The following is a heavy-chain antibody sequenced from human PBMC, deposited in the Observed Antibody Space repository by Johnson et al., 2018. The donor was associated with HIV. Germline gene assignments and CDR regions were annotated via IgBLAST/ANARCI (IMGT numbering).Heavy chain of an antibody. CDR2: IKQDGSNK. Sequence: VQLVESGGGLVQPGGSLRLSCAASGFTFSSYWMSWVRQAPGKGLEWVANIKQDGSNKYYADAGKGRFTISRANSKKMLYLQMNSLSAEDTAVYYCAKEYLGRWAHDYYDSSGSDDAFDIWGQGTMVTVSS. J-gene: IGHJ3*02. CDR1: GFTFSSYW. D-gene: IGHD3-22*01. V-gene: IGHV3-7*01. CDR3: AKEYLGRWAHDYYDSSGSDDAFDI.